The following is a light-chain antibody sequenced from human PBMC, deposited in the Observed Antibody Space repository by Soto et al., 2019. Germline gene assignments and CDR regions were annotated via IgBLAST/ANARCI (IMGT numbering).Light chain of an antibody. J-gene: IGKJ1*01. Sequence: ALRMTQSPSSFSASTGDRVTITCRASQGISSYLACYQQKPGKAPKLLIYAASTLQSGVPSRFSGSGSGTDFTLTISCLQSEDFATYYCQQYYSYPHTFGQGTKVEIK. CDR3: QQYYSYPHT. V-gene: IGKV1-8*01. CDR1: QGISSY. CDR2: AAS.